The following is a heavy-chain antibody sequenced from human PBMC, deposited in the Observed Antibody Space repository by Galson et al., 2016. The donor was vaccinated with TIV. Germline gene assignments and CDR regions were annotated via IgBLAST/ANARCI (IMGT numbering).Heavy chain of an antibody. D-gene: IGHD1-1*01. CDR2: INAGNGNT. V-gene: IGHV1-3*01. Sequence: SVKVSCKASGYTFANYIMHWVRQAPGQRLEWMGWINAGNGNTKYSQKFQGRVTITRDTSASTAYIELSSLRSEDTAVYYCARDPGYFVYWGQGTLVTVSS. J-gene: IGHJ4*02. CDR3: ARDPGYFVY. CDR1: GYTFANYI.